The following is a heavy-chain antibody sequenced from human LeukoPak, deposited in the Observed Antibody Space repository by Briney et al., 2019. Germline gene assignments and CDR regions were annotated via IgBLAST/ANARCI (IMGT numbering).Heavy chain of an antibody. D-gene: IGHD2-2*01. CDR1: GGTFSSYA. V-gene: IGHV1-69*04. CDR3: ASGVRVPAANGPVVDV. J-gene: IGHJ6*02. Sequence: AASVKVSCKASGGTFSSYAISLVRQAPGQGLEWMGRIIPILGIANYAQKFQGRVTITADKSTSTAYMELSSLRSEDTAVYYCASGVRVPAANGPVVDVWGQGTTVTVSS. CDR2: IIPILGIA.